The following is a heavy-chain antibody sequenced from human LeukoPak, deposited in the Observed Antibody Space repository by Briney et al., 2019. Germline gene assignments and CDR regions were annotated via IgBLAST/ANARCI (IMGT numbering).Heavy chain of an antibody. CDR3: ARDGDDRSGYYYY. D-gene: IGHD3-22*01. CDR1: GFTFSSYG. Sequence: GGSLRLSCAAPGFTFSSYGMHWVRQAPGKGLEWVAFIRYDGSNKYYADSVKGRFTISRDNAKNSLYLQVNSLRAEDTAVYYCARDGDDRSGYYYYWGQGTLVTVSS. V-gene: IGHV3-30*02. J-gene: IGHJ4*02. CDR2: IRYDGSNK.